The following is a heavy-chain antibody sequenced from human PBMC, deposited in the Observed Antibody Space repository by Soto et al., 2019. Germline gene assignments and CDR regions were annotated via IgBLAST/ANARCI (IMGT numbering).Heavy chain of an antibody. CDR1: GGTFSSYA. D-gene: IGHD3-16*02. Sequence: GASVKVSCKASGGTFSSYAISWVRQAPGQGLEWMGGIIPIFGTANYAQKFQGRVTITADKSTSTAYMGLSSLRSEDTAVYYCASGENYDYVWGSYRYLDYWGQGTLVTVSS. J-gene: IGHJ4*02. V-gene: IGHV1-69*06. CDR3: ASGENYDYVWGSYRYLDY. CDR2: IIPIFGTA.